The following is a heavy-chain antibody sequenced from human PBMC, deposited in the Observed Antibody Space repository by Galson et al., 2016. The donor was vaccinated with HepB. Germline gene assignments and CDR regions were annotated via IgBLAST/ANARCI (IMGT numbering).Heavy chain of an antibody. CDR3: AHWGEQIRGYWYFDL. CDR1: GFSLSSSGVG. J-gene: IGHJ2*01. Sequence: PALVKPTQTLTLTCTFSGFSLSSSGVGVGWIRQPPGKALEWLALIYWDDDKRYSPSLKSRLTITKDTSKTQVVLTMTNMDPVDTATYYCAHWGEQIRGYWYFDLWGRGTLVTVSS. D-gene: IGHD3-10*01. V-gene: IGHV2-5*02. CDR2: IYWDDDK.